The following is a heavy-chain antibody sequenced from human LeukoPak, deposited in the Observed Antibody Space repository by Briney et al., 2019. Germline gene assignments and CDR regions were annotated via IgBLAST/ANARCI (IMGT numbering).Heavy chain of an antibody. Sequence: GASLNISCKGSGSSFTTYWSGWVRQMAGKGLEWMGIIYPGDYDTRHSPSFQGQVTISADKSISTAYLQWSSLKASDTAMYYCARHAPLVRGVIYYFDHWGQGTLVTVSS. CDR3: ARHAPLVRGVIYYFDH. V-gene: IGHV5-51*01. CDR1: GSSFTTYW. CDR2: IYPGDYDT. J-gene: IGHJ4*02. D-gene: IGHD3-10*01.